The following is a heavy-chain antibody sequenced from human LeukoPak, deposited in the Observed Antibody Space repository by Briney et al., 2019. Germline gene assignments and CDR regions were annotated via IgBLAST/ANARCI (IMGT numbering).Heavy chain of an antibody. CDR2: ITSSGSTI. Sequence: GGSLRLSCAASGFTFSSYSMNWVRQAPGKGLEWVSYITSSGSTIYYAASVKVRFTISRDNAKNTLSLQMNSLRAEDTAVYYCARAGYCSGGSCIRSFDPWGQGTLVTVSS. V-gene: IGHV3-48*01. CDR3: ARAGYCSGGSCIRSFDP. D-gene: IGHD2-15*01. CDR1: GFTFSSYS. J-gene: IGHJ5*02.